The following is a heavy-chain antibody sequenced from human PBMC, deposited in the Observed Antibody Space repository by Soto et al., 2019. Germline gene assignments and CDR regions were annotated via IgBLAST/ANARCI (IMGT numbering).Heavy chain of an antibody. J-gene: IGHJ4*02. CDR2: IYSGGST. CDR1: GFTVSSNY. D-gene: IGHD6-19*01. Sequence: GGSLRLSCAASGFTVSSNYMSWVRQAPGKGLEWVSVIYSGGSTYYADSVKGRFTISRDNSKNTLYLQMNSLRAEDTAVYYCARAFSSGWYTEYYFDYWGQGTLVTVSS. V-gene: IGHV3-53*01. CDR3: ARAFSSGWYTEYYFDY.